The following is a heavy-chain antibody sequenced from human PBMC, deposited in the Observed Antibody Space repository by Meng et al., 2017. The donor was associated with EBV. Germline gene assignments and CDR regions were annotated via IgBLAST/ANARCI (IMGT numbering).Heavy chain of an antibody. Sequence: TLKESGPALVKPTQTLPLTRTFSGFSLSTRGVGVGWIRQPPGKALEWLALIYWDDDKRYSPSLKSRLTITKDTSKNQVVLTMTNMDPVDAATYYCAHIIAARPFDYWGQGTLVTVSS. CDR2: IYWDDDK. CDR3: AHIIAARPFDY. V-gene: IGHV2-5*02. D-gene: IGHD6-6*01. J-gene: IGHJ4*02. CDR1: GFSLSTRGVG.